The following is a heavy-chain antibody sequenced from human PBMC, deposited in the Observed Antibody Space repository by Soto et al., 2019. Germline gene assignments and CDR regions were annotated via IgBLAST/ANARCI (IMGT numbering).Heavy chain of an antibody. Sequence: SGPTLVNPTQTLTLTCTFSGFSFSTSGMCVSWIRQPPGKALEWLALIDWDDDKSYLTSLKTRLTISRDTSKNQVVLTMTNMDPLDTATYYCARNFYDTGNHYARIDYWGPGTLVTVSS. CDR3: ARNFYDTGNHYARIDY. D-gene: IGHD3-22*01. CDR1: GFSFSTSGMC. J-gene: IGHJ4*02. V-gene: IGHV2-70*01. CDR2: IDWDDDK.